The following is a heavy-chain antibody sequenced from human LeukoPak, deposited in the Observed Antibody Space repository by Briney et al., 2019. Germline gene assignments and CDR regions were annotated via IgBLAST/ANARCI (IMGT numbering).Heavy chain of an antibody. Sequence: GGSLRLSCAASGFTFSSYAMHWVRQAPGKGLEWVAVMSFDGTHIYYADSVKGRFAISRDNSKNTLYLQMNSLRDEDTAVYHCARCSGYGMDVWGQGTTVTVSS. V-gene: IGHV3-30*09. CDR2: MSFDGTHI. CDR3: ARCSGYGMDV. D-gene: IGHD3-10*02. J-gene: IGHJ6*02. CDR1: GFTFSSYA.